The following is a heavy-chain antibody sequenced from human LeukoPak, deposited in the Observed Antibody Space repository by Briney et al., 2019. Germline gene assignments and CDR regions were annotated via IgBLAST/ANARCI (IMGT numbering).Heavy chain of an antibody. J-gene: IGHJ4*02. CDR2: INPNSGGR. Sequence: GGSVKVSCKASGYTFTGYYMHWVRQAPGQGLEWMGWINPNSGGRNHAQKFQGRVTMTRDTSISTVYMELSRLRSDDTAVYFCARRDASGRFDYWGQGTLVTVSS. CDR1: GYTFTGYY. V-gene: IGHV1-2*02. CDR3: ARRDASGRFDY. D-gene: IGHD3-10*01.